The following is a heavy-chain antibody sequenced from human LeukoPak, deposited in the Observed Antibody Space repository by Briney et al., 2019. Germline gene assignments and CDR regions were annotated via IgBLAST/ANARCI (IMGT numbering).Heavy chain of an antibody. Sequence: ASVKVSCKASGYTFTSYYMHWVRQAPGQGLEWMGIINPSGGSTSYAQKFQGRVTMTRDTSTSTVYMELSRLRSDDTAVYYCARVLRRREWKLKDWGQGTLVTVSS. CDR2: INPSGGST. CDR3: ARVLRRREWKLKD. J-gene: IGHJ4*02. V-gene: IGHV1-46*01. D-gene: IGHD1-26*01. CDR1: GYTFTSYY.